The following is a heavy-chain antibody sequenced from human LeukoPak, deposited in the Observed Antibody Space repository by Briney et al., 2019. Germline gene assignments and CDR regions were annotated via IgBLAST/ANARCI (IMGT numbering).Heavy chain of an antibody. CDR1: GYTFTSYY. Sequence: ASVKVSCKASGYTFTSYYMHWVRQAPGQGLEWMGIINPSGGSTSYAQKFQGRVTMTRDMSTSTVYMELSSLRSEDTAVYYCARESLDGGAHDYWGQGTLVTVSS. CDR3: ARESLDGGAHDY. CDR2: INPSGGST. D-gene: IGHD3-16*01. V-gene: IGHV1-46*01. J-gene: IGHJ4*02.